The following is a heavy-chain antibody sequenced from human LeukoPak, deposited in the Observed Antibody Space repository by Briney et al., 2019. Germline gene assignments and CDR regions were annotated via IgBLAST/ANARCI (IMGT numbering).Heavy chain of an antibody. V-gene: IGHV4-34*01. D-gene: IGHD3-3*01. J-gene: IGHJ5*02. CDR3: ARASYYDFWSGYYYNWFDP. CDR1: GGSFSGYY. Sequence: KPSETLSLTCAVYGGSFSGYYWSWIRQPPGKGLEWIGEINHSGSTNYNPSLKSRVTISVDTPKKQYSLKLTSVTAADTAVYYCARASYYDFWSGYYYNWFDPWGQGTLVTVSS. CDR2: INHSGST.